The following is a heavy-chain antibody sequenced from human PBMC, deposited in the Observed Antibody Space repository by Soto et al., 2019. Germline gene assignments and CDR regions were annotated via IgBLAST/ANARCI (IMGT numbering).Heavy chain of an antibody. CDR1: GFTFSTYW. V-gene: IGHV3-7*04. D-gene: IGHD3-22*01. CDR2: IKPDGSEK. J-gene: IGHJ3*02. CDR3: ARGDYYDSSGPFSDAFDI. Sequence: GGSLRLSCAASGFTFSTYWMSWVRQAPGKWLEWVANIKPDGSEKWYVDSVKGRFTISRDNAKNSLYLQMNSLRAEDTAMYYCARGDYYDSSGPFSDAFDIWGQGTMVTVSS.